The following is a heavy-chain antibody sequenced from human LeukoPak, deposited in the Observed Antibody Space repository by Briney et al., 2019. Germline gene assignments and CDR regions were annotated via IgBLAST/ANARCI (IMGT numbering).Heavy chain of an antibody. CDR1: GFTFSNAW. V-gene: IGHV3-15*01. D-gene: IGHD1-26*01. Sequence: GGSLRLSCAASGFTFSNAWMSWVRRAPGKGLEWVGRIKGKTDGGTTDYAAPVKGRFTISRDDSKNTLYLQMNSLKSEDTAVYYCTTGTRVGADHYWGQGTLVNVSS. CDR3: TTGTRVGADHY. CDR2: IKGKTDGGTT. J-gene: IGHJ4*02.